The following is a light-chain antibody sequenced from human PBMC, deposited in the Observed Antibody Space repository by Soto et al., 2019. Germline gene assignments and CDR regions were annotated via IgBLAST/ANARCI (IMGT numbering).Light chain of an antibody. V-gene: IGLV1-47*01. J-gene: IGLJ3*02. CDR3: AAWDDSLSGGV. CDR2: RNN. Sequence: QSVLTQPPSASGTPGQRVTISCSGSSSNIGRNYVNWYQQLPGTAPKLLIYRNNQRPSGVTDRFSGSKSGTSAALAISGLRSEDEADYYCAAWDDSLSGGVFGGGTKVTVL. CDR1: SSNIGRNY.